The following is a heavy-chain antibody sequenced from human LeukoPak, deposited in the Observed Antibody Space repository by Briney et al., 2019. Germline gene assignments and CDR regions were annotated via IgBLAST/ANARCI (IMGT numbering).Heavy chain of an antibody. Sequence: GGSLRLSCAASGFTFSSYAMSWVRQAPGKGLEWVSAISGSGGSTYYADSVKGRFTISRDNSKNTLYLQMNSLKTEDTAVYYCTTRLGWLQLRKFDYWGQGTLVTVSS. CDR1: GFTFSSYA. V-gene: IGHV3-23*01. CDR3: TTRLGWLQLRKFDY. CDR2: ISGSGGST. D-gene: IGHD5-24*01. J-gene: IGHJ4*02.